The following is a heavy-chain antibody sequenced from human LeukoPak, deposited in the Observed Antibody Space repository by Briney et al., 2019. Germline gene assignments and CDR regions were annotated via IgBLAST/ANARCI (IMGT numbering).Heavy chain of an antibody. Sequence: SETLSLTCTVSGGSISSGSYYWSWIRQPAGKGLEWIGRIYTSGSTNYNPSLKSRVTISVDTSKNQFSLKLSSVTAADTAVYYCARAERWLQLNAFDIWGQGTTVTVSS. V-gene: IGHV4-61*02. CDR1: GGSISSGSYY. CDR2: IYTSGST. J-gene: IGHJ3*02. D-gene: IGHD5-24*01. CDR3: ARAERWLQLNAFDI.